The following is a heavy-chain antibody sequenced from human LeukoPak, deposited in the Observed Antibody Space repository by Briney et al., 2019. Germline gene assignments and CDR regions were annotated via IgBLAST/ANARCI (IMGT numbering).Heavy chain of an antibody. CDR2: IKQDGSEK. CDR1: GFTFRSYW. V-gene: IGHV3-7*01. D-gene: IGHD3-9*01. CDR3: ARRYFDWFLGAGGSLDV. Sequence: GGSLRLSCAGSGFTFRSYWMHWVRQAPGKGLEWVANIKQDGSEKYYVDSVKGRFTISRDNANDSVYLQMNSLRAEDAAVYYCARRYFDWFLGAGGSLDVWGQGTMVTVSS. J-gene: IGHJ3*01.